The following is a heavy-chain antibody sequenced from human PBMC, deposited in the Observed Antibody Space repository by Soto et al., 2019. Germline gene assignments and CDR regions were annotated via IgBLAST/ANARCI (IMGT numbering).Heavy chain of an antibody. CDR2: ISGSGGST. V-gene: IGHV3-23*01. CDR1: GFTFSSYA. J-gene: IGHJ4*02. CDR3: AKDTAAARDFDY. Sequence: SGGSLRLSCAASGFTFSSYAMSWVRQAPGKGLEWVSAISGSGGSTYYADSVKGRFTISRDNSKNTLYLQMNSLRAEDTAVYYCAKDTAAARDFDYWGQGTLVTVSS. D-gene: IGHD6-13*01.